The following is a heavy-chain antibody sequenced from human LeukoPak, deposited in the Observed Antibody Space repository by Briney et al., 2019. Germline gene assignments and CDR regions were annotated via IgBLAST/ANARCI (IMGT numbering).Heavy chain of an antibody. J-gene: IGHJ3*02. CDR1: GFTFNNYW. V-gene: IGHV3-74*01. CDR3: ARDGYSFGYGAFDI. Sequence: GGSLRLSCAASGFTFNNYWMPWVRHAPGKGLVWVSRVNRDGSSTNYADSVKGRFTISRDNAKNTLYLQMNSLRAEDTAVYYCARDGYSFGYGAFDIWGQGTLVTVSS. D-gene: IGHD5-18*01. CDR2: VNRDGSST.